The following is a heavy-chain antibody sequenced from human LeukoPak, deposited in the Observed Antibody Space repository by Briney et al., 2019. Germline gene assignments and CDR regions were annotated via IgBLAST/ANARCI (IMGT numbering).Heavy chain of an antibody. J-gene: IGHJ2*01. V-gene: IGHV3-48*01. CDR2: ISGYSSDI. D-gene: IGHD3-10*01. CDR1: GFTFSNYA. CDR3: ARDRESQWYLDL. Sequence: PGGSLRLSCAASGFTFSNYAMNWVRQAPGKGLEWLSYISGYSSDIYYADSVKGRFAISRDNAKNSLFLQMNSLRAEDTAVYYCARDRESQWYLDLWGRGTLVTVSS.